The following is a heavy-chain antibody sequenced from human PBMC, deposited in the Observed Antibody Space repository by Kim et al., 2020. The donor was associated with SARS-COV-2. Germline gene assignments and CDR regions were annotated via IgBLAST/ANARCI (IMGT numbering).Heavy chain of an antibody. CDR1: GVTFNNFA. V-gene: IGHV3-23*01. CDR3: AKGITSSGQITFTFDI. J-gene: IGHJ3*02. D-gene: IGHD6-19*01. CDR2: ISGSGASA. Sequence: GGSLRLSCAASGVTFNNFAMNWVRQAPGKGLEWVAGISGSGASAYYADSVEGRVTISRDNSKKSLYLQMDSLRGEDTAVYYCAKGITSSGQITFTFDIWGQGTMVTVSS.